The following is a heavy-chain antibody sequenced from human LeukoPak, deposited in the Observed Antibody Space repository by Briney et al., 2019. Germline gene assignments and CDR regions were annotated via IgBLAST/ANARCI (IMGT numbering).Heavy chain of an antibody. D-gene: IGHD6-13*01. V-gene: IGHV1-46*01. Sequence: GASVKVSCKASGYTFTSYYMHWVRQAPGQGLERMGIINPSGGSTSYAQKFQGRVTMTRDTSTSTVYMELSSLRSEDTAVYYCASNYGIAAAGTGFDAFDIWGQGTMVTVSS. CDR2: INPSGGST. CDR1: GYTFTSYY. J-gene: IGHJ3*02. CDR3: ASNYGIAAAGTGFDAFDI.